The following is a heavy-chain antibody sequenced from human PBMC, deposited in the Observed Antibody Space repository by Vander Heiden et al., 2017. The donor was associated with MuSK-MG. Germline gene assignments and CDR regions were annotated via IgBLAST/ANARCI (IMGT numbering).Heavy chain of an antibody. CDR1: GLPFSSYA. CDR2: IGGSGGRT. V-gene: IGHV3-23*01. Sequence: EVQLLESGGGLVQPVGSLTLSCAAAGLPFSSYAIGWVRRDPGKGLRWVSAIGGSGGRTSYANSVKGRFNISRDNSKNTLYLQMKSLRAEETAVYYCAKEVDTAMVTAYWGQGTLVTVSS. CDR3: AKEVDTAMVTAY. D-gene: IGHD5-18*01. J-gene: IGHJ4*02.